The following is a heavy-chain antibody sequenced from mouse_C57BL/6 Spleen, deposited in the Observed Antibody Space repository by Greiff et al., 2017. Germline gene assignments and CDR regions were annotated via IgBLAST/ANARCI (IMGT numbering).Heavy chain of an antibody. Sequence: VQLQQSGAELVKPGASVKLSCKASGYTFTSYWMQWVKQRPGQGLEWIGEIDPSDSYTNYNQKFKGKATLTVDTSSSTAYMQLSSLTSEDSAVYYCARPVVGDGYFDVWGTGTTVTVSS. J-gene: IGHJ1*03. V-gene: IGHV1-50*01. CDR3: ARPVVGDGYFDV. D-gene: IGHD1-1*01. CDR2: IDPSDSYT. CDR1: GYTFTSYW.